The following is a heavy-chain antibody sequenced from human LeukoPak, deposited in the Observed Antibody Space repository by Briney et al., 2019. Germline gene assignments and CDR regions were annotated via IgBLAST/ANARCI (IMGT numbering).Heavy chain of an antibody. V-gene: IGHV4-59*08. CDR2: IYYSGST. Sequence: SETLSLTCTVSGGSISSYYWSWIRQPPGKGLEWIGYIYYSGSTNYNPSLKSRVTISVDTSKNQFSLKLSSVTAADTAVNYCAIGFRGSFDYWGQGTLVTVSS. D-gene: IGHD3-10*01. CDR3: AIGFRGSFDY. CDR1: GGSISSYY. J-gene: IGHJ4*02.